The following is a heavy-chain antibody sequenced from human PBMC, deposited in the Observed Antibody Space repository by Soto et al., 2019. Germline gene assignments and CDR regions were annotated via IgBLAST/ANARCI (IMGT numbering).Heavy chain of an antibody. V-gene: IGHV4-4*02. D-gene: IGHD1-1*01. CDR1: RGSISSSNW. CDR2: MYHTGIT. J-gene: IGHJ2*01. Sequence: QVQLQESGPGLVKPSGTLSLTCAVSRGSISSSNWWSWVRKSPGKGLEWIGAMYHTGITNYSPSLKSRGTMSVDKSKNQFSLKLSSVTAADTAVYYCARESYNESNVGYFDLWGRGTLVSVAS. CDR3: ARESYNESNVGYFDL.